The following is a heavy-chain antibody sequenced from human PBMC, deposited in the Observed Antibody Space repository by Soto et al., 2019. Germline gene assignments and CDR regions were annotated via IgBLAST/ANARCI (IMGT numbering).Heavy chain of an antibody. CDR2: INKDSSDI. CDR1: GFTFSSYW. V-gene: IGHV3-21*01. Sequence: GGSLRLSCAASGFTFSSYWMSWVRQAPGKGLEWVSTINKDSSDIYYADSVKGRFTISRDNAKNSLYLQMNSLRAEDTAVYYCARGGYGPADAFDIWGQGTMVTVSS. J-gene: IGHJ3*02. CDR3: ARGGYGPADAFDI. D-gene: IGHD5-12*01.